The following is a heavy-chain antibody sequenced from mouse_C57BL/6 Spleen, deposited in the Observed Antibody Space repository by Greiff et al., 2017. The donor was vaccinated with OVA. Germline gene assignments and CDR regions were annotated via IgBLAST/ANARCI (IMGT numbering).Heavy chain of an antibody. CDR1: GFTFTDYY. CDR2: LRNKANGYTT. J-gene: IGHJ1*03. V-gene: IGHV7-3*01. D-gene: IGHD1-1*01. CDR3: ARLYYYGSSYWWYFDV. Sequence: EVKLVESGGGLVQPGGSLSLSCAASGFTFTDYYMSWVRQPPGKALEWLGFLRNKANGYTTEYSASVKGRFTISRDNSQSILYLQMNALRAEDSATYYCARLYYYGSSYWWYFDVWGTGTSVTVSS.